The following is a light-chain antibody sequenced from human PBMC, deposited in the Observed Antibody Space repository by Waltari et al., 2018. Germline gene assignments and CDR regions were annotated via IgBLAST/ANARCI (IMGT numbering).Light chain of an antibody. Sequence: DIVMTQSPDSLAVSLGERATIHCKSSQPVLYSANNKNYLAWYQQNPGQPPKLLIYLASTRESGVPDRFSGSGSATDFTLTISSLQAEDVAVYYCHQFYVAPHTFGQGTRLVIK. V-gene: IGKV4-1*01. CDR1: QPVLYSANNKNY. CDR3: HQFYVAPHT. J-gene: IGKJ2*01. CDR2: LAS.